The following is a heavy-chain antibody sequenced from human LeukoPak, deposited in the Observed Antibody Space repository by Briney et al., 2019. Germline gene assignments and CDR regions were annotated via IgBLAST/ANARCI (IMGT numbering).Heavy chain of an antibody. V-gene: IGHV4-38-2*02. CDR1: GYSISSGYY. J-gene: IGHJ4*02. CDR2: MFHSGSS. CDR3: AREGGSASSEVY. Sequence: PSETLSLTCTVAGYSISSGYYWGWIRQPPGKELEWIGSMFHSGSSYYNPSLRSRATISLDTSKNQISLRLSSVTAADTGVYYCAREGGSASSEVYWGQGTLVTVSS. D-gene: IGHD2-15*01.